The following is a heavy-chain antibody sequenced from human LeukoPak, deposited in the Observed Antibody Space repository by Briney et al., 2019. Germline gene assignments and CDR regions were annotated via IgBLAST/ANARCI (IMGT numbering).Heavy chain of an antibody. CDR3: ARVGSSGWGFDY. J-gene: IGHJ4*02. D-gene: IGHD6-19*01. Sequence: GGSLRLSCVASGFTFSDFYMSWIRQAPGKGLEWVSYISSSGSTIYYADSVKGRFIISRDNAKNSLYLQMNSLRAEDTAVYYCARVGSSGWGFDYWGQGTLVTVSS. CDR1: GFTFSDFY. CDR2: ISSSGSTI. V-gene: IGHV3-11*01.